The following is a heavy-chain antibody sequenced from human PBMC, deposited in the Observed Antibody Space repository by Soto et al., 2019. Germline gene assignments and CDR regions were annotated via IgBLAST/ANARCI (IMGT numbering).Heavy chain of an antibody. CDR1: GYTFSNYG. CDR2: ISAYNGNT. CDR3: ARNSPPVDY. V-gene: IGHV1-18*01. Sequence: QVQLVQSGAEVKKPGASVKVSCKASGYTFSNYGISWVRQAPGQGLEWMGWISAYNGNTKYAQKLQGRVTMTTDTSTSTAYLEPRSPRSHETAVYYCARNSPPVDYWGQGTLVTVSS. J-gene: IGHJ4*02.